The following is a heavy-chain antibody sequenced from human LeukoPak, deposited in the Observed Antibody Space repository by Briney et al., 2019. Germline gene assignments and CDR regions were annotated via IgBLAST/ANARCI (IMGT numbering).Heavy chain of an antibody. Sequence: GGSLRLSCAASVFTFSSYEMNWVLQAPGKGLEWVSILYHGGSTYYADSVKGRFSISRDTSKNTLYLQMNSLRVEDTAVYYCATRRFGELTYWGQGTLDTVSS. CDR3: ATRRFGELTY. CDR1: VFTFSSYE. V-gene: IGHV3-66*01. CDR2: LYHGGST. D-gene: IGHD3-10*01. J-gene: IGHJ4*02.